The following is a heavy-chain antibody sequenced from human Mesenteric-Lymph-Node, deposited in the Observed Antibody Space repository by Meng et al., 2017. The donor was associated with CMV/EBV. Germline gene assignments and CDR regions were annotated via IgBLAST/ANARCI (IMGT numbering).Heavy chain of an antibody. CDR2: VFHSGST. CDR3: ARWGNYANNAEHDAFDL. J-gene: IGHJ3*01. V-gene: IGHV4-4*02. Sequence: SISSSIWWSWVRQPPGKGLEWIGEVFHSGSTTYTPALKTRVTISIDKSKSQFSLNLSSVTAADTAVYYCARWGNYANNAEHDAFDLWGQGTLVTVSS. CDR1: SISSSIW. D-gene: IGHD4-11*01.